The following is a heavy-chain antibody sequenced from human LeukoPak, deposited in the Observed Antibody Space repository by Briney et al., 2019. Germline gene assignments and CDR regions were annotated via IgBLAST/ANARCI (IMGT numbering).Heavy chain of an antibody. J-gene: IGHJ4*02. CDR2: INPSGGST. CDR1: GYTFTSYY. CDR3: ARVGTTVTTFQPIDY. Sequence: RGASVKVSCKASGYTFTSYYMHWVRQAPGQGLEWMGIINPSGGSTNYAQKLQGRVTMTTDTSTSTAYMELRSLRSDDTAVYYCARVGTTVTTFQPIDYWGQGTLVTVSS. V-gene: IGHV1-46*01. D-gene: IGHD4-17*01.